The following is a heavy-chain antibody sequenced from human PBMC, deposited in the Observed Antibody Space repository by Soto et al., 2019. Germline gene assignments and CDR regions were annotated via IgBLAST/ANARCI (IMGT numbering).Heavy chain of an antibody. CDR3: AREGYYDSNHDY. D-gene: IGHD3-22*01. CDR2: ISYDGSNK. CDR1: GFTFSSYA. J-gene: IGHJ4*02. Sequence: GGSLRLSYAASGFTFSSYAMHWVRQAPGKGLEWVAVISYDGSNKYYADSVKGRFTISRDNSKNTLYLQMNSLRAEDTAVYYCAREGYYDSNHDYWGQGT. V-gene: IGHV3-30-3*01.